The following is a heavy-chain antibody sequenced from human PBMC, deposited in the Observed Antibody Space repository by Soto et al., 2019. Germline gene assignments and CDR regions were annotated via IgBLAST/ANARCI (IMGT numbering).Heavy chain of an antibody. D-gene: IGHD2-21*02. Sequence: QVQLVESGGGVVQPGRSLRLSCVASGFTFTDHAMHWVRQTPGKGLEWVAVVSYDGSNKYYADSVKGRFAISRDNSRTTLYLQMNSLRPEDRSVYYCARGAYCGGDCLPGQVSKWYFDLWGRRTPVIVSP. CDR2: VSYDGSNK. CDR1: GFTFTDHA. V-gene: IGHV3-30*09. J-gene: IGHJ2*01. CDR3: ARGAYCGGDCLPGQVSKWYFDL.